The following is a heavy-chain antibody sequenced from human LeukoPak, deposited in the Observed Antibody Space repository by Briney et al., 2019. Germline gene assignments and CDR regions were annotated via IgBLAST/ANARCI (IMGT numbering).Heavy chain of an antibody. V-gene: IGHV3-30*04. CDR1: GFTFSSYA. J-gene: IGHJ4*02. Sequence: GRSLRPSCAASGFTFSSYAMHWVRQAPGKGLEWVAVISYDGSNKYYADSVKGRFTISRDNSKNTLYLQMNSLRAEDTAVYYCANPAHTELGDYWGQGTLVTVSS. CDR3: ANPAHTELGDY. CDR2: ISYDGSNK. D-gene: IGHD6-6*01.